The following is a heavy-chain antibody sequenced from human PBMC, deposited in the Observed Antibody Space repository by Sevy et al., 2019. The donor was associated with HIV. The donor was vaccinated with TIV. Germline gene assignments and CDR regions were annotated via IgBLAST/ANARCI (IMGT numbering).Heavy chain of an antibody. J-gene: IGHJ4*02. V-gene: IGHV3-9*01. Sequence: GGSLRLSCAASGFTFDDYAMHWVRQAPGKGLEWVSCISWNGGSIGYADSVKGRFTISRDNAKNSLYLQMNSLRAEDTAVYSCAKDIWIAAAGTPDHDFDYWGQGTLVTVSS. CDR2: ISWNGGSI. CDR3: AKDIWIAAAGTPDHDFDY. CDR1: GFTFDDYA. D-gene: IGHD6-13*01.